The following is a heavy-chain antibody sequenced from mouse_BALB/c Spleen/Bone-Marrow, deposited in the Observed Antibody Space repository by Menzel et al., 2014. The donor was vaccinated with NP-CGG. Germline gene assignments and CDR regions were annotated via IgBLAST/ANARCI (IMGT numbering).Heavy chain of an antibody. Sequence: EVKLMESGPGLVKPSQTASLTCTVTGISITTGNYRWSWIRQFPGNKLEWIGYIYYSGTITYNPSLTSRTTITRDTSKNQFFLEMNSLTAEDTATYYCARELYYFDYWGQGTTLTVSS. J-gene: IGHJ2*01. CDR3: ARELYYFDY. CDR1: GISITTGNYR. CDR2: IYYSGTI. V-gene: IGHV3-5*02.